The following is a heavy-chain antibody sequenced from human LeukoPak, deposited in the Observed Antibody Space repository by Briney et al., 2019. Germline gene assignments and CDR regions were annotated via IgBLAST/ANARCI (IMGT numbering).Heavy chain of an antibody. J-gene: IGHJ6*02. CDR3: AKGVASRGHYYYGMDV. V-gene: IGHV1-69*13. CDR2: IIPIFGTA. CDR1: GGTFSSYA. D-gene: IGHD3-3*01. Sequence: GASVKVSCKASGGTFSSYAISWVRQAPGQGLEWMGGIIPIFGTANYAQKFQGRVTITADESTSTAYMELSRLRSDDTAVYYCAKGVASRGHYYYGMDVWGQGTTVTVSS.